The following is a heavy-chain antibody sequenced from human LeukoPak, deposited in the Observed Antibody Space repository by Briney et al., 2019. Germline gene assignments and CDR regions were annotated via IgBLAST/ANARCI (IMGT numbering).Heavy chain of an antibody. CDR3: ARAHSSGLWDY. CDR2: INPSGGST. V-gene: IGHV1-46*01. D-gene: IGHD6-19*01. Sequence: ASVKVSCKASGYAFTSYYMHWVRQAPGQGLEWMGIINPSGGSTSYAQKFQGRVTMTRDTSTSTVYMELSSLRSEDTAVYYCARAHSSGLWDYWGQGTLVTVSS. CDR1: GYAFTSYY. J-gene: IGHJ4*02.